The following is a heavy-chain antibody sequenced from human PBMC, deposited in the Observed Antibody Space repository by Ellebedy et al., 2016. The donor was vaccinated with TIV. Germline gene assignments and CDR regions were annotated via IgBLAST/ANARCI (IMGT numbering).Heavy chain of an antibody. CDR2: IYPGDSDT. Sequence: GESLKISXRASGYSFSTYWIAWVRQTPEKGLEWVGVIYPGDSDTRYSPSFQGQVTISADKSISTAYLQWSSLKASDTAMYYCALGSVGAIVYWGQGTLVTVSS. D-gene: IGHD1-26*01. CDR3: ALGSVGAIVY. V-gene: IGHV5-51*01. J-gene: IGHJ4*02. CDR1: GYSFSTYW.